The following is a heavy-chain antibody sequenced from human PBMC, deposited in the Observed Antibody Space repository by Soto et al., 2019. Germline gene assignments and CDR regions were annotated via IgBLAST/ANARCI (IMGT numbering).Heavy chain of an antibody. D-gene: IGHD1-1*01. CDR2: INYSGRT. J-gene: IGHJ5*02. CDR3: ARGHAHQLERYLGWNCFDH. V-gene: IGHV4-34*01. Sequence: ETLSLTCSAYGGSFSGYYWSWIRQAPGKGLEWIVEINYSGRTNYNPTLKSRVTMSVDTSNKQFSLKLSSVTAADTAVYYCARGHAHQLERYLGWNCFDHWGQGTLVTVSS. CDR1: GGSFSGYY.